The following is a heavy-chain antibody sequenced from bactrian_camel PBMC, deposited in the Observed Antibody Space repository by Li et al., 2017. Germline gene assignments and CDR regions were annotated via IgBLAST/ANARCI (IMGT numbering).Heavy chain of an antibody. CDR2: IGQHGDT. CDR3: AADVYQCLVLSPNYNY. V-gene: IGHV3S44*01. J-gene: IGHJ4*01. D-gene: IGHD1*01. Sequence: DVQLVESGGGSVQAGGSLRLACAASGYSTSRNCIAWFRQAPGKEREGVAAIGQHGDTSYADSVKGRFTISRDNTRNTLYLQMNSLKPEDTAMYYRAADVYQCLVLSPNYNYWGQGTQVTVS. CDR1: GYSTSRNC.